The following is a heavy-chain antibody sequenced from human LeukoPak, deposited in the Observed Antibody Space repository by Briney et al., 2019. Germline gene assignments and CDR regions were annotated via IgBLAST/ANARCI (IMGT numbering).Heavy chain of an antibody. CDR1: GFTFTDYP. D-gene: IGHD5-12*01. CDR2: IRTSTEGANYA. CDR3: ARSYKYEDSGYRPSDS. J-gene: IGHJ5*01. Sequence: GGSLRLSCATSGFTFTDYPMNWVRQAPGKGLEWVSNIRTSTEGANYAIYADSVKGRFTVSRDNAKESLYLQLNSLRVEDTALYYCARSYKYEDSGYRPSDSWGQGTLVTVAS. V-gene: IGHV3-11*03.